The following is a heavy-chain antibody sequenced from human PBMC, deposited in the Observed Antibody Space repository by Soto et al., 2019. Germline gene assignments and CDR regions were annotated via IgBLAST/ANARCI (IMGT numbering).Heavy chain of an antibody. CDR3: ARDHYVYDILTGYGYYYGMDV. D-gene: IGHD3-9*01. J-gene: IGHJ6*02. CDR2: IYYSGST. V-gene: IGHV4-59*12. Sequence: SETLSLTCTVSGGSISGYYWSWIWQPPGKGLEWIGYIYYSGSTYYNPSLKSRVTISVDTSKNQFSLKLSSVTAADTAVYYCARDHYVYDILTGYGYYYGMDVWGQGTTVTVSS. CDR1: GGSISGYY.